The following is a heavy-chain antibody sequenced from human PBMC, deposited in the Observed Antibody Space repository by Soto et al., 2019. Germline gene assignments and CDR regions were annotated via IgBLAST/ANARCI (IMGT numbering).Heavy chain of an antibody. Sequence: EVQLVESGGGLVQPGRSLRLSCAASGFTFDDYAMHWVRQAPGKGLEWVSGISWNSGSIGYADSVKGRFTISRDNAKNSLYLQMNSLRAEDTAVYYCARAPKGKGTVVTRYAFDIWGQGTMVTVSS. J-gene: IGHJ3*02. V-gene: IGHV3-9*01. CDR2: ISWNSGSI. CDR1: GFTFDDYA. D-gene: IGHD2-21*02. CDR3: ARAPKGKGTVVTRYAFDI.